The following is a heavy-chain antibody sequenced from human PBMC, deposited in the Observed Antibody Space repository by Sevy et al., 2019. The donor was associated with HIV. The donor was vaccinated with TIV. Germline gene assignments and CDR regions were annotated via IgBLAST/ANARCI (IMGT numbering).Heavy chain of an antibody. V-gene: IGHV3-73*01. Sequence: GGSLRLSCAASGFTFTDSSIHWVRQASGKGLEWVGRIRAKSYTDATPHAASVKGRFTISRDDSKNTAFLQMSGLKSEDTAVYYCTRTWSSSFFPDFDYWGPGTLVTVSS. D-gene: IGHD3-3*01. CDR3: TRTWSSSFFPDFDY. CDR2: IRAKSYTDAT. CDR1: GFTFTDSS. J-gene: IGHJ4*02.